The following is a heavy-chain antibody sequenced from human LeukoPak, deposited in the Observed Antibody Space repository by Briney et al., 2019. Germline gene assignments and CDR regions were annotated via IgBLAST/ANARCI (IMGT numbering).Heavy chain of an antibody. CDR3: ARGSRGYSYGTGGY. D-gene: IGHD5-18*01. CDR2: INPSGGST. Sequence: ASVKVSCKASGGTFSSYAISWVRQAPGQGLEWMGIINPSGGSTSYAQKFQGRVTMTRDTSTSTVYMELSSLRSEDTAVYYCARGSRGYSYGTGGYWGQGTLVTVSS. V-gene: IGHV1-46*01. CDR1: GGTFSSYA. J-gene: IGHJ4*02.